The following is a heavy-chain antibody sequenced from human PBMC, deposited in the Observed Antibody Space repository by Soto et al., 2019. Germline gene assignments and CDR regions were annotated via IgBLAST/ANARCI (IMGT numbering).Heavy chain of an antibody. J-gene: IGHJ5*02. Sequence: PGGSLRLSCAASGFMFGSHTMTWVRQAPGKGLEWAASISSVSSYIYYADSVKGRFTISRDNAKDSLYLQMDSLRAEDTAVYFCAREVVGPTTNWFDPWGQGTLVTVSS. D-gene: IGHD1-26*01. CDR3: AREVVGPTTNWFDP. CDR1: GFMFGSHT. V-gene: IGHV3-21*06. CDR2: ISSVSSYI.